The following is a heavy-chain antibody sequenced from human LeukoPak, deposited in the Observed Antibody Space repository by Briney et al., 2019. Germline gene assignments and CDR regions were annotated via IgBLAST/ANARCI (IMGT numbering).Heavy chain of an antibody. V-gene: IGHV3-9*01. CDR2: ISWNSGSI. Sequence: GGSLRLSCAASGFTFDDYAMHWVRQAPGKGLEWVSGISWNSGSIGYADSVKGRFTISRDNAKNSLYLQMNSLRAEDTALYYCAKDINPHYYDSRGFDYWGQGTLVTVSS. J-gene: IGHJ4*02. D-gene: IGHD3-22*01. CDR3: AKDINPHYYDSRGFDY. CDR1: GFTFDDYA.